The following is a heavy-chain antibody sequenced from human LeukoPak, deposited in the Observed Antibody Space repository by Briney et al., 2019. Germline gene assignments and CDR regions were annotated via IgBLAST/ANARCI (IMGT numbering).Heavy chain of an antibody. J-gene: IGHJ4*02. V-gene: IGHV3-7*01. CDR1: GFTFSDFW. CDR3: AKNRLQLRMSHS. D-gene: IGHD1-14*01. Sequence: AGGSLRLSCAASGFTFSDFWMNWVRQAPGKGLEWVANIKQDGSEKYYVDSVKGRFTISRDNAKNSLYLQMNSLRAEDTAVYYCAKNRLQLRMSHSGGQGTLVTVSS. CDR2: IKQDGSEK.